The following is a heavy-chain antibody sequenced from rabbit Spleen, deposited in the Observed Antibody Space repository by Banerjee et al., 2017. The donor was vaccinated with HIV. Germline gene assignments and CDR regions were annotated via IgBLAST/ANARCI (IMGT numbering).Heavy chain of an antibody. D-gene: IGHD8-1*01. CDR1: GFSFNSGYD. CDR3: ARDSGTSFSTYGMDL. Sequence: QSLEEFGGGLVKPGASLTLTCKASGFSFNSGYDMCWVRQAPGKGLEWIACTYAGTSGSTYSAIWAKGRFTISKTSSTTVTLQMTSLTAADTATYFCARDSGTSFSTYGMDLWGPGTLVTVS. V-gene: IGHV1S40*01. CDR2: TYAGTSGST. J-gene: IGHJ6*01.